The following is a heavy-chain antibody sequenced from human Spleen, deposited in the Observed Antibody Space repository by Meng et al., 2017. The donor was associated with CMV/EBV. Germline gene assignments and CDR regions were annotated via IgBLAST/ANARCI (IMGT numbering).Heavy chain of an antibody. Sequence: LPFAVYCASFRCSYCSWIRQPPGKGLEWVGEINHSGSTNYTPSLKSRVTISVDTSKNQFSLKLSSVTAADTAVYYCARAGITGRDFDYWGQGTLVTVSS. CDR1: CASFRCSY. CDR3: ARAGITGRDFDY. J-gene: IGHJ4*02. CDR2: INHSGST. V-gene: IGHV4-34*01. D-gene: IGHD1-20*01.